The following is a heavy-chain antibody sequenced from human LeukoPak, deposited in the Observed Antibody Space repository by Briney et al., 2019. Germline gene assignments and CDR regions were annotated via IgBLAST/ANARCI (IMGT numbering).Heavy chain of an antibody. Sequence: GRSLRLSCAASGFTFSSYGMHWVRQAPGKGLEWVAVIWYDGSNKYYADSVKGRFTISRDNSKNTLYLQMNSLRAEDTAVYYCARDIMITFGGVIVPPGNWGQGTLVTVSS. CDR1: GFTFSSYG. CDR3: ARDIMITFGGVIVPPGN. J-gene: IGHJ4*02. CDR2: IWYDGSNK. V-gene: IGHV3-33*01. D-gene: IGHD3-16*02.